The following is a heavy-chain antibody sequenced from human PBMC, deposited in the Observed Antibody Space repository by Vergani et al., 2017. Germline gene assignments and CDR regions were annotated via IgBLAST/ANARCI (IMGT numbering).Heavy chain of an antibody. J-gene: IGHJ6*03. Sequence: QVQLQESGPGLVKPSETLSLTCTVSGGSISSYYWSWIRQPPGKGLEWIGYIYYSGSTNYNPSLKSRVTISVDTSKNQFSLKLSSVTAADTAVYYFARVYYDFWSTPRWYYYYMDVWGKGTTVTVSS. D-gene: IGHD3-3*01. V-gene: IGHV4-59*01. CDR2: IYYSGST. CDR3: ARVYYDFWSTPRWYYYYMDV. CDR1: GGSISSYY.